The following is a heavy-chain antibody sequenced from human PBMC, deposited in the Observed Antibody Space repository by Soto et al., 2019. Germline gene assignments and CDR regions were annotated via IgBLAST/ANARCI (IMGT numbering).Heavy chain of an antibody. J-gene: IGHJ5*02. CDR2: ISAYNGNT. V-gene: IGHV1-18*01. D-gene: IGHD3-3*01. CDR3: ARGGPYDFWRGPPRWFDP. Sequence: ASVKVSCKASGYTFTSYGISWVRQAPGQGLEWMGWISAYNGNTNYAQKLQGRVTMTTDTSTSTAYMELRSLRSDDTAVYYCARGGPYDFWRGPPRWFDPWGQGTLVTVSS. CDR1: GYTFTSYG.